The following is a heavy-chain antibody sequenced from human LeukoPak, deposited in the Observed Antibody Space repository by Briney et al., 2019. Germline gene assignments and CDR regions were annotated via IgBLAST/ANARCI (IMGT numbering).Heavy chain of an antibody. V-gene: IGHV3-30*14. Sequence: PGRSLRLSCAASGFTFSSYAMHWVRQAPGKGLEWVAVISYDGSNKYYADSVKGRFTISRDNSKNTLYLQMNSLRAEDTAVYYCARGRSNFDYWGQGTLVTVSS. J-gene: IGHJ4*02. CDR1: GFTFSSYA. CDR3: ARGRSNFDY. CDR2: ISYDGSNK.